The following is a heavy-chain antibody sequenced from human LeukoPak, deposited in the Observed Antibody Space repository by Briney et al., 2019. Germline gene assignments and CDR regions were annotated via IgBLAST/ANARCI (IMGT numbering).Heavy chain of an antibody. CDR1: GFTFSNAW. CDR3: ATDFYDST. CDR2: IRSNSDGGTI. J-gene: IGHJ5*02. Sequence: GSLILSRATSGFTFSNAWMNWVRQAPGKGLEWVGRIRSNSDGGTIDYAAPVKGRFTLSRDDSKTTLYLQMNSLQTEDTAVSYCATDFYDSTWGQGTLVTVSS. D-gene: IGHD3-22*01. V-gene: IGHV3-15*07.